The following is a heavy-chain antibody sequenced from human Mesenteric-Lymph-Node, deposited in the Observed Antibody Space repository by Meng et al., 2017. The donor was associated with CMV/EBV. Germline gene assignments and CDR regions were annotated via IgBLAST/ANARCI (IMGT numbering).Heavy chain of an antibody. D-gene: IGHD2-15*01. V-gene: IGHV4-39*07. CDR3: ARVTGNCGGGSCYEDWHRFQYYGMDV. Sequence: GSLRLSCTVSGGSISSSSYYWGWIRQPPGKGLEWIGSIYYSGSTYYNPSLESRVTISVDTSKNQFSLKLSSVTAADTAVYYCARVTGNCGGGSCYEDWHRFQYYGMDVWGQGTTVTVSS. CDR1: GGSISSSSYY. CDR2: IYYSGST. J-gene: IGHJ6*02.